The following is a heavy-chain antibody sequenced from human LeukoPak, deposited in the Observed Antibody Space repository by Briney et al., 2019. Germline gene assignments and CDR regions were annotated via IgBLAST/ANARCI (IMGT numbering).Heavy chain of an antibody. D-gene: IGHD6-13*01. CDR2: IKQDEIEI. CDR1: GFIFTNFW. J-gene: IGHJ5*02. V-gene: IGHV3-7*01. Sequence: GRSLTPSCAPSGFIFTNFWISSVRHDPGKGLDWAANIKQDEIEIRYVDSVRGRFTISRDNAKNLLYMQMNSLRAEDTAVYYCARDRGIAADGTVGWFDPWGQGTLVAVSS. CDR3: ARDRGIAADGTVGWFDP.